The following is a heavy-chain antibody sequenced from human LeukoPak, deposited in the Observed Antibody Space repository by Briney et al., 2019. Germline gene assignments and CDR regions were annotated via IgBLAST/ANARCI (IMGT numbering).Heavy chain of an antibody. V-gene: IGHV3-21*04. Sequence: GGSLRLSCAASGFTFSSYSMNWVRQAPGKGLEWVSFITSSSNYIYYADSVKGRFTISRDNAKNSLYLQMNSLRAEDTAVYYCARDSNYYDSSGEDAFDIWGQGTMVTVSS. J-gene: IGHJ3*02. D-gene: IGHD3-22*01. CDR3: ARDSNYYDSSGEDAFDI. CDR2: ITSSSNYI. CDR1: GFTFSSYS.